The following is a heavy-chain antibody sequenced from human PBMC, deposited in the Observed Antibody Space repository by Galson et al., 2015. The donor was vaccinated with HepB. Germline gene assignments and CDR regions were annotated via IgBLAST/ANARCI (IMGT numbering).Heavy chain of an antibody. D-gene: IGHD2-21*02. J-gene: IGHJ4*02. CDR1: GFTFSSYW. CDR2: INSDGSST. V-gene: IGHV3-74*01. CDR3: ARTGDPHKIYDY. Sequence: SLRLSCAASGFTFSSYWMHWVRQAPGKGLVWVSRINSDGSSTSYADSVKGRFTISRDNAKNTLYLQMNSLRAEDTAVYYCARTGDPHKIYDYWGQGTLVTVSS.